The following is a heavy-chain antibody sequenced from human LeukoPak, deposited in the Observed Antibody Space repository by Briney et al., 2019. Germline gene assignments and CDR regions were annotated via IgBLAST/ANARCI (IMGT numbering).Heavy chain of an antibody. CDR2: INPNSGGT. J-gene: IGHJ3*02. Sequence: ASVKVSCKASGYTFTDYYMHWVRQAPGQGLEWMGWINPNSGGTNYAQKFQGRVTMTRDTSISTAYMELSRLRSDDTAVYYCARGRGPVTPAPDAFDIWGQGTMVTVSS. V-gene: IGHV1-2*02. CDR3: ARGRGPVTPAPDAFDI. D-gene: IGHD2-21*02. CDR1: GYTFTDYY.